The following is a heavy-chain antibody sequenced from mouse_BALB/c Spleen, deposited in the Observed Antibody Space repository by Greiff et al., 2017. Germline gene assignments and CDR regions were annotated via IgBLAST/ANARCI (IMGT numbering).Heavy chain of an antibody. V-gene: IGHV3-6*02. J-gene: IGHJ3*01. D-gene: IGHD2-1*01. CDR2: ISYDGSN. CDR3: ARHNYGNYGQFAY. CDR1: GYSITSGYY. Sequence: EVKLQESGPDLVKPSQSLSLTCSVTGYSITSGYYWNWIRQFPGNKLEWMGYISYDGSNNYNPSLKNRISITRDTSKNQFFLKLNSVTTEDTATYYCARHNYGNYGQFAYWGQGTLVTVSA.